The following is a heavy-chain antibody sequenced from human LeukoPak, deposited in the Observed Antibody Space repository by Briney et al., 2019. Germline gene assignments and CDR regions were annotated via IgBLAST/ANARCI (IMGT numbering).Heavy chain of an antibody. CDR1: GGTFSSYA. CDR2: IIPILGIA. Sequence: SVKVSCKASGGTFSSYAISLVRQAPGQGLEWMGRIIPILGIANYAQKFQGRVTITADKSTSTAYMELSSLRSEDTAVYYCARGSITIFGVVLRGDWFDPWGQGTLVTVSS. D-gene: IGHD3-3*01. J-gene: IGHJ5*02. CDR3: ARGSITIFGVVLRGDWFDP. V-gene: IGHV1-69*04.